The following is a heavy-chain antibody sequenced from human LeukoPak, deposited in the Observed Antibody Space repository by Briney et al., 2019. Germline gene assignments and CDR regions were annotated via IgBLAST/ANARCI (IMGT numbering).Heavy chain of an antibody. D-gene: IGHD6-13*01. Sequence: PSQTLSLSCTVSGGSISSGDYYWSWIRQPPGKGLEWIGYIYYSGSTYYNPSLKSRVTISVDTSKNQFSLKLSSVTAADTAVYYCARVGIEAADTSAGWFDPWGQGTLVTVSS. J-gene: IGHJ5*02. CDR1: GGSISSGDYY. CDR3: ARVGIEAADTSAGWFDP. V-gene: IGHV4-30-4*08. CDR2: IYYSGST.